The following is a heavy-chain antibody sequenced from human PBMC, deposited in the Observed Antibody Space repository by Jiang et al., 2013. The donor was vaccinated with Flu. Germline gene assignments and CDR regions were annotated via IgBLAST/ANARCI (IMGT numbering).Heavy chain of an antibody. Sequence: VSCKTSGYTFTSHGISWVRLAPGQGPEFMGWISGSNGNAEYAQKFQNRVTMTIDTSTATGYMELRSLRSDDTALYFCARVRWEVVITQIKHYHYMDVWGKGTAVSVSS. D-gene: IGHD3-22*01. J-gene: IGHJ6*03. CDR1: GYTFTSHG. CDR2: ISGSNGNA. CDR3: ARVRWEVVITQIKHYHYMDV. V-gene: IGHV1-18*04.